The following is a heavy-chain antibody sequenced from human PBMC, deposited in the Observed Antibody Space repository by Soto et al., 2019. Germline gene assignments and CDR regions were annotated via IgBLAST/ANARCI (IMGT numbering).Heavy chain of an antibody. Sequence: GASVKVSCKASGYTFTSYGISWVRQAPGQGLEWMGWISAYNGNTSYAQKLQGRVTMTTDTSTSTAYMELRSLRSDDTAVYYCARGEDIVVVVAALDYWGQGTLVTVSS. CDR1: GYTFTSYG. CDR2: ISAYNGNT. CDR3: ARGEDIVVVVAALDY. V-gene: IGHV1-18*01. D-gene: IGHD2-15*01. J-gene: IGHJ4*02.